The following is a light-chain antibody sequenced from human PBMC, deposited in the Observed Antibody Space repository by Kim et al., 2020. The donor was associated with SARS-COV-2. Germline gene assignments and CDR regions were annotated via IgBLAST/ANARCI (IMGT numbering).Light chain of an antibody. CDR2: GAS. CDR3: LQHNTYPIT. V-gene: IGKV1-17*01. CDR1: QDIRND. J-gene: IGKJ5*01. Sequence: SSVGDRVTITCRASQDIRNDLGWYQQNPGRAHKRLIYGASSLQSGVPSRFSGSGSGTEFTLTISSVQPEDFATYFYLQHNTYPITFGQGTRLEIK.